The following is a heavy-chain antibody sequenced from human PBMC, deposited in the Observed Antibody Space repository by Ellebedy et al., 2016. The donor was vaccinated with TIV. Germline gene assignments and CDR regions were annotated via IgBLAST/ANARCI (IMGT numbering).Heavy chain of an antibody. D-gene: IGHD6-19*01. Sequence: PGGSLRLSCAASGFTFNSYAMHWVRQAPGKGLEWAAVISYVGNSKYYADSVKGRFTSSRDNSMTTLYLEMNSLRAEDTAVYYCARDLDKSSGWYGGAAYWGQGTLVTVSS. CDR1: GFTFNSYA. V-gene: IGHV3-30-3*01. CDR3: ARDLDKSSGWYGGAAY. J-gene: IGHJ4*02. CDR2: ISYVGNSK.